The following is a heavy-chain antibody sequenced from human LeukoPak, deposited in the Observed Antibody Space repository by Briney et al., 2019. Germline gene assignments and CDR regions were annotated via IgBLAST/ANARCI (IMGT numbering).Heavy chain of an antibody. V-gene: IGHV5-51*01. CDR1: GYSFTSYW. J-gene: IGHJ3*02. CDR2: IYPGDSDT. CDR3: ARRFYYYDSSGSGDAFDM. Sequence: GESLKISCKGSGYSFTSYWIGWVRQMPGKGLEWRGIIYPGDSDTRYRPSFQGQVTIPADKSISTAYLQWSSLKASETAMYYCARRFYYYDSSGSGDAFDMWREGTMVTV. D-gene: IGHD3-22*01.